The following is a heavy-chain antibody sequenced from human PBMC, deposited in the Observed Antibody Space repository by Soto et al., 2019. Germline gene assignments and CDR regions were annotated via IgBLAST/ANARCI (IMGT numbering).Heavy chain of an antibody. V-gene: IGHV1-8*01. CDR1: GYTFTSYD. CDR3: ARGRSGYPNYYYYYMDV. Sequence: ASVKVSCKASGYTFTSYDINWVRQATGQGLEWMGWMNPNSGNTGYAQKFQGRVTMTRNTSISTAYMELSSLRSEDTAVYYCARGRSGYPNYYYYYMDVWGKGTTVTVSS. J-gene: IGHJ6*03. D-gene: IGHD3-3*01. CDR2: MNPNSGNT.